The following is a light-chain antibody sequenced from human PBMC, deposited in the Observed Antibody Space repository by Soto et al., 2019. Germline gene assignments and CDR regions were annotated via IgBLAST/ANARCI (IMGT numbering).Light chain of an antibody. J-gene: IGKJ2*01. V-gene: IGKV1-33*01. CDR2: DAS. Sequence: DIQMTQSPSSLSASVGDRVTITCQASQAISNFLNWYQQKPGKAPKLLIYDASNLETGVPSRFSGSGSGTDFPFTISSLQAEDIATYYCQQYDNLPYTFGQGTKLEIK. CDR3: QQYDNLPYT. CDR1: QAISNF.